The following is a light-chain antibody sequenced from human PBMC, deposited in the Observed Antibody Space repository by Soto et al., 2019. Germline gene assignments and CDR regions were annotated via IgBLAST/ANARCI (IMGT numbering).Light chain of an antibody. Sequence: DIQMTQSPSSLSASVGDRVTITCQASQDISNYLNWYQQKPGKAPKLLIYDASNLETAVPSRFSGSGSATDFTFTISSLQPEDIATYYCQQYDNLPSFGPGTKVDIK. CDR1: QDISNY. CDR2: DAS. V-gene: IGKV1-33*01. J-gene: IGKJ3*01. CDR3: QQYDNLPS.